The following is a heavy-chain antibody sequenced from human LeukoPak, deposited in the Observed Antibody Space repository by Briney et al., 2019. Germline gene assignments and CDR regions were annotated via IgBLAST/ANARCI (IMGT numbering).Heavy chain of an antibody. CDR3: ARVPRYYDFWRGYNNLDY. Sequence: GASVKVSCKASGYTFTSYDINWVRQATGQGLEWMGWMNPNSGNTGYAQKFQGRVTMTRNTSISTAYMELSSLRSEDTAVYYCARVPRYYDFWRGYNNLDYWGQGTLVTVSS. CDR2: MNPNSGNT. CDR1: GYTFTSYD. D-gene: IGHD3-3*01. V-gene: IGHV1-8*01. J-gene: IGHJ4*02.